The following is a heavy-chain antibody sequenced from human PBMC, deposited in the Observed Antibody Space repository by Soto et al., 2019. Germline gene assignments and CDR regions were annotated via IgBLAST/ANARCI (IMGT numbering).Heavy chain of an antibody. J-gene: IGHJ6*04. CDR2: INSAGST. CDR3: ASDLFYYDSSGYFRESFSYYYCYGMDV. D-gene: IGHD3-22*01. Sequence: GILRLSCAASGFTVSSNYMSWVRQAPGKGLEWDSGINSAGSTYYADSVKGRFTISRGKSKNTLYRQMNSLRAEDTALYYCASDLFYYDSSGYFRESFSYYYCYGMDVWGKGTTVTVSS. CDR1: GFTVSSNY. V-gene: IGHV3-53*01.